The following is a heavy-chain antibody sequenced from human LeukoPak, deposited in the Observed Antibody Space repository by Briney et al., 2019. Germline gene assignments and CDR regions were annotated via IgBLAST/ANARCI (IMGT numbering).Heavy chain of an antibody. Sequence: GGSLRLSCAASGFTFSNAWMSWVRQAPGKGLEWVSAISGSGGSTYYADSVKGRFTISRDNSKNTLYLQMNSLRAEDTAVYYCAKFLWFGESLNGNGMDVWGQGTTVTVSS. J-gene: IGHJ6*02. CDR1: GFTFSNAW. V-gene: IGHV3-23*01. CDR2: ISGSGGST. D-gene: IGHD3-10*01. CDR3: AKFLWFGESLNGNGMDV.